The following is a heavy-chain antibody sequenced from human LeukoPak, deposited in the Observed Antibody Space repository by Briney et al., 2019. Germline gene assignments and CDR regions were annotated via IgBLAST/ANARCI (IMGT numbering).Heavy chain of an antibody. V-gene: IGHV3-7*01. Sequence: GGSLRLSCAASGFTFSSYWMSWVRQAPGKGLEWVANIKQDGSEKYYVDSVKGRFTISRDNAKNSLYLQMNSLRAEDTAVYYCARAYPDYYDSSGYYYVGGYYFDYWGQGTLVTVSS. CDR2: IKQDGSEK. CDR1: GFTFSSYW. D-gene: IGHD3-22*01. CDR3: ARAYPDYYDSSGYYYVGGYYFDY. J-gene: IGHJ4*02.